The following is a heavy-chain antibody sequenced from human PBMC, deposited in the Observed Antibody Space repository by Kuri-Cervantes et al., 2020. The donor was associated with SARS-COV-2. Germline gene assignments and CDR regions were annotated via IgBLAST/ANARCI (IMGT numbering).Heavy chain of an antibody. CDR1: GVAIDSNSYY. CDR3: ARDSRSSYQVLLDHYYYSYMDV. D-gene: IGHD3-3*01. V-gene: IGHV4-39*07. J-gene: IGHJ6*03. Sequence: SETLSLTCIVSGVAIDSNSYYWVWIRQAPGKGLEWIGGIYYSGSTYHNPSLKSRVTMSLDMSKSQFSLKLTSVTAADTAVYYCARDSRSSYQVLLDHYYYSYMDVWDKGTTVTVSS. CDR2: IYYSGST.